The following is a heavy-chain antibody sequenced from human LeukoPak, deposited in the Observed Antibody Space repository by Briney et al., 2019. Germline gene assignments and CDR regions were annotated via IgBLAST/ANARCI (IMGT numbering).Heavy chain of an antibody. Sequence: SSETLSLTCAVYGGSFSGYYWSWIRQPPGKGLEWIGEINHSGSTNYNPSLKSRVTISVDTSKNQFSLKLSSVTAADTAEYYCARVSIPAADFDYWGQGTLVTVSS. CDR2: INHSGST. D-gene: IGHD2-2*01. CDR3: ARVSIPAADFDY. J-gene: IGHJ4*02. CDR1: GGSFSGYY. V-gene: IGHV4-34*01.